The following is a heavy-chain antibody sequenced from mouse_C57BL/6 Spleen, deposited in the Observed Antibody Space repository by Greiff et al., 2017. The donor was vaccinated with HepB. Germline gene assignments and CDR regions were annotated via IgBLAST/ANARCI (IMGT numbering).Heavy chain of an antibody. J-gene: IGHJ4*01. CDR2: IDPSDSYT. CDR3: ARPIYYDYDEDYAMDY. D-gene: IGHD2-4*01. Sequence: QVQLQQPGAELVRPGTSVKLSCKASGYTFTSYWMHWVKQRPGQGLEWIGVIDPSDSYTNYNQKFKGKATLTVDTSSSTAYMQLSSLTSEDSAVYYCARPIYYDYDEDYAMDYWGQGTSVTVSS. CDR1: GYTFTSYW. V-gene: IGHV1-59*01.